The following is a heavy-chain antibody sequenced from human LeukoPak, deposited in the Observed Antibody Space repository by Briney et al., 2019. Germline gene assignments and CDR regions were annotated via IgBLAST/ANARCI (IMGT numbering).Heavy chain of an antibody. CDR1: GGSISSGGYY. V-gene: IGHV4-39*07. D-gene: IGHD2-2*01. Sequence: SETLSLTCTVSGGSISSGGYYWSWIRQPPGKGLEWIGEINHSGSTNYNPSLKSRVTISVDTSKNQFSLKLSSVTAADTAVYYCARAPIVVPALDVWGKGTTVTVSS. CDR2: INHSGST. CDR3: ARAPIVVPALDV. J-gene: IGHJ6*04.